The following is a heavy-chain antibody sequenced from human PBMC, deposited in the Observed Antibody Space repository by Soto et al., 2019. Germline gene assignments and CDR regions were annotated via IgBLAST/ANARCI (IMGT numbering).Heavy chain of an antibody. Sequence: QVQLVQSGAEVKKPGASVKVSCKASGYTFTSYYMHWVRQAPGQGLEWMGIINPSGGSTSYAQKFQGRVTMTREKSTSTVYMELSSLRSEDTAVYYCARGLTITYGMDVWGQGTTVTVSS. CDR3: ARGLTITYGMDV. J-gene: IGHJ6*02. D-gene: IGHD5-12*01. CDR1: GYTFTSYY. V-gene: IGHV1-46*01. CDR2: INPSGGST.